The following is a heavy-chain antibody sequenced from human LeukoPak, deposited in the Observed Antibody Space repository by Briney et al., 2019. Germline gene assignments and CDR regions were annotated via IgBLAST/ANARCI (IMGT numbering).Heavy chain of an antibody. V-gene: IGHV4-30-4*01. CDR2: IYYSGST. J-gene: IGHJ6*02. CDR1: GGSISSGDYS. D-gene: IGHD2-8*01. Sequence: SETLSLTCTVSGGSISSGDYSWSWIRQPPGKGLEWIGYIYYSGSTYYNPSLKSRVTISVDTSKNQFSLKLSSVTAADTAVYYCARHVGNGFYYYYYGMDVWGQGTTVTVSS. CDR3: ARHVGNGFYYYYYGMDV.